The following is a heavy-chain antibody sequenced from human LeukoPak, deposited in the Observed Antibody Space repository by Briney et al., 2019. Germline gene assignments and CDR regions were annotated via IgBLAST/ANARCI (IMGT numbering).Heavy chain of an antibody. CDR2: INHSGST. V-gene: IGHV4-34*01. CDR1: GGSFSGYY. CDR3: ARGVEAYCGGDCYSGHDY. J-gene: IGHJ4*02. Sequence: SETLSLTCAVYGGSFSGYYWSWIRQPPGKGLEWIGEINHSGSTNYNPSLKSRVTISVDTSKNQFSLKLSAVTAAGPAVYYCARGVEAYCGGDCYSGHDYWGQGTQVTVSS. D-gene: IGHD2-21*02.